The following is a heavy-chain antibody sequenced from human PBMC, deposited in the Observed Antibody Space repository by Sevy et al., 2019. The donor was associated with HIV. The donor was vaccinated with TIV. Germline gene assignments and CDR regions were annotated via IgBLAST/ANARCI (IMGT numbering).Heavy chain of an antibody. Sequence: GGSLRLSCAASGFTFTTYWMIWIRQAPGKGLEWVANINRDGTQKYNADSLKDRFTISRDNAENSRYLQMDSLRAEDTALYYCARESSGPSVVDLWGQGTLVTVSS. CDR1: GFTFTTYW. V-gene: IGHV3-7*01. CDR3: ARESSGPSVVDL. J-gene: IGHJ5*02. D-gene: IGHD3-22*01. CDR2: INRDGTQK.